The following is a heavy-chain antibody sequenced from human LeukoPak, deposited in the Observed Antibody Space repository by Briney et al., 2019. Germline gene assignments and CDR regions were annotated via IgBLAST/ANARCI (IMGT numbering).Heavy chain of an antibody. CDR3: ARLPCGSTSCYGGFDY. J-gene: IGHJ4*02. CDR1: GGSISSSSYY. Sequence: SGPGLVKXSETLSLTCTVSGGSISSSSYYWGWIRQPPGKGLEWIVSIYYSGSTYYNPSLKSRVTISVDTSKNQFSLKLSSVTAADTAVYYCARLPCGSTSCYGGFDYWGQGTLVTVSS. D-gene: IGHD2-2*01. V-gene: IGHV4-39*01. CDR2: IYYSGST.